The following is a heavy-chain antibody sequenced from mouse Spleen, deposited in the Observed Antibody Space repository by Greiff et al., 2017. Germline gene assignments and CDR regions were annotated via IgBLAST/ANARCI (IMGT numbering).Heavy chain of an antibody. Sequence: QVQLQQPGAELVMPGASVKLSCKASGYTFTSYWMHWVKQRPGQGLEWIGEIDPSDSYTNYNQKFKGKATLTVDKSSSTAYMQLSSLTSEDSAVYYCARDYGGSFDYWGQGTTLTVSS. CDR2: IDPSDSYT. D-gene: IGHD1-1*01. V-gene: IGHV1-69*01. J-gene: IGHJ2*01. CDR3: ARDYGGSFDY. CDR1: GYTFTSYW.